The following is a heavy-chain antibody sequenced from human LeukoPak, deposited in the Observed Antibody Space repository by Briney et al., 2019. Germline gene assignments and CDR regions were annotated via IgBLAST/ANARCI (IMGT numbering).Heavy chain of an antibody. D-gene: IGHD6-19*01. CDR3: AKGGWLDD. V-gene: IGHV3-23*01. CDR1: GFNFNKYD. CDR2: ITGRSDKK. J-gene: IGHJ4*02. Sequence: GGSLRLSCAASGFNFNKYDMTWARQAPGKGLEWVSTITGRSDKKYYTDSVKGRFVTSRDNSKATLYLQMNSLRAEDTALYYCAKGGWLDDLGQGALVTVSS.